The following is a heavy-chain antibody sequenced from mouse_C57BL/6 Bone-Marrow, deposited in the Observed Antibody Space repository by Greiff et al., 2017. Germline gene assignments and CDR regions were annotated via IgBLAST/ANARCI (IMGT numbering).Heavy chain of an antibody. CDR1: GYTFTSYW. CDR3: ARNPLGAMDY. D-gene: IGHD3-1*01. J-gene: IGHJ4*01. V-gene: IGHV1-59*01. CDR2: IDPSDSYT. Sequence: VKLQQPGAELVRPGTSVKLSCKASGYTFTSYWMHWVKQRPGQGLEWIGVIDPSDSYTNYNQKFKGKATLTVDTSSSTAYMQLSSLTSEDSAVYYCARNPLGAMDYWGQGTSVTVSS.